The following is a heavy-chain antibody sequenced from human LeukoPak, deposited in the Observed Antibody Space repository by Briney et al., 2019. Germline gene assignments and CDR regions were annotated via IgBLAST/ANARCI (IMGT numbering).Heavy chain of an antibody. J-gene: IGHJ4*02. CDR1: GLTFSTYW. V-gene: IGHV3-7*01. Sequence: GGSLRLSCAASGLTFSTYWMSWVRQAPGKGLEWVANINEDGSDKYHVDSVKGRFTISRDNAKNSLYLQMNSLRAEDTAVYYCATRIVGTPDYFDYWGQGSLVTVSS. CDR3: ATRIVGTPDYFDY. D-gene: IGHD1-26*01. CDR2: INEDGSDK.